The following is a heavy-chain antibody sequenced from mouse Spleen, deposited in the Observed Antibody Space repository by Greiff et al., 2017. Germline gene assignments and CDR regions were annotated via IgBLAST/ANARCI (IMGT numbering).Heavy chain of an antibody. CDR3: ARGATVVATDFDY. J-gene: IGHJ2*01. V-gene: IGHV5-15*01. Sequence: EVHLVESGGGLVKPGGSLKLSCAASGFTFSDYGMAWVRQAPGKGPEWVAFISNLAYSIYYADTVTGRFTISRENAKNTLYLEMSSLRSEDTAMYYCARGATVVATDFDYWGQGTTLTVSS. CDR1: GFTFSDYG. CDR2: ISNLAYSI. D-gene: IGHD1-1*01.